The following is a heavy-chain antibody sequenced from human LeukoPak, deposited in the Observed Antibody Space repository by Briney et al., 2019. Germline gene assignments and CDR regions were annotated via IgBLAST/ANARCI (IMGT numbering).Heavy chain of an antibody. CDR3: ARGFPHCSSTSCYNAFDI. D-gene: IGHD2-2*02. Sequence: ASVKVSCKASGYTFTGYYMHWVRQAPGQGLEWMGWINTNTGNPTYAQGFTGRFVFSLDTSVSTAYLQISSLKAEDTAVYYCARGFPHCSSTSCYNAFDIWGQGTMVAVSS. J-gene: IGHJ3*02. CDR2: INTNTGNP. CDR1: GYTFTGYY. V-gene: IGHV7-4-1*02.